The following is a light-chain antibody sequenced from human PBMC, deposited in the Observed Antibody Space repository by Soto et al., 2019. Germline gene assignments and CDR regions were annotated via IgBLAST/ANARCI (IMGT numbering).Light chain of an antibody. V-gene: IGKV3-11*01. CDR3: QQRSSWPPS. J-gene: IGKJ1*01. Sequence: EIVLTQSPATLSLSPGERATLSCRASQSVSSYLAWYQQKPGQAPRLLIYDASNRATGIPARFSGSGSGTDFTLTISSLEPDDFAVYYCQQRSSWPPSFGHGTKVEIK. CDR1: QSVSSY. CDR2: DAS.